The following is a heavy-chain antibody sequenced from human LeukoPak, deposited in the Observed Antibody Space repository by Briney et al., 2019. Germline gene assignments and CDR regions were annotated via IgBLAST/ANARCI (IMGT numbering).Heavy chain of an antibody. V-gene: IGHV1-69*01. CDR2: IIPIYGTA. CDR1: GGTFSIYV. CDR3: ARDARGAAAADDAFDV. J-gene: IGHJ3*01. D-gene: IGHD6-13*01. Sequence: GAPVKVSCKASGGTFSIYVISWVRQAPGQGLEWMGGIIPIYGTANYAQKFQGRVTITADESTSTVYMDLSSLTSEDTAVYYCARDARGAAAADDAFDVWGQGTMVTVSS.